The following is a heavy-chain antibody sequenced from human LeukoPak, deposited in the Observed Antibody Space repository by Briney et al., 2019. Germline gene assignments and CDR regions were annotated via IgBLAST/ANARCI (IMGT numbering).Heavy chain of an antibody. J-gene: IGHJ4*02. CDR2: IYTSGST. V-gene: IGHV4-4*07. Sequence: SETLSLTCTVSGGSISSYYWSWIRQPAGKGLEWIGRIYTSGSTNYHPSLKSRVTISVDTSKSQFSLKLSSVTAADTALYYCARVSNRDSSGYYWGFDYWGQGTLVTVSS. D-gene: IGHD3-22*01. CDR3: ARVSNRDSSGYYWGFDY. CDR1: GGSISSYY.